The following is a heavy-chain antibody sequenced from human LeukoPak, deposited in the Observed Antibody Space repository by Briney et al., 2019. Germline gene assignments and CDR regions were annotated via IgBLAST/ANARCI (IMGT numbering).Heavy chain of an antibody. CDR3: ARDGRIAVAGPLYYYYYYMDV. CDR2: ISAYNGNT. Sequence: GASVKVSCKTSGYTFTSYYISWVRQAPGQGLEWMGWISAYNGNTNYAQKLQGRVTMTTDTSTSTAYMELRSLRSDDTAVYYCARDGRIAVAGPLYYYYYYMDVWGKGTTVTVSS. J-gene: IGHJ6*03. D-gene: IGHD6-19*01. V-gene: IGHV1-18*01. CDR1: GYTFTSYY.